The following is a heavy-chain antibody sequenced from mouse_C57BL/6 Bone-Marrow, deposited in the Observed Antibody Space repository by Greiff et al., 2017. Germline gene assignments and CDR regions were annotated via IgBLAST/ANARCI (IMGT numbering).Heavy chain of an antibody. V-gene: IGHV1-9*01. CDR1: GYTFTGYW. Sequence: VKLVESGAELMKPGASVKLSCKATGYTFTGYWIEWVKQRPGHGLEWIGEILPGSGSTNYNEKFKGKATFTADTSSNTAYMQLSSLTTEDSAIYYCARDHYYGSSEDWYFDVWGTGTTVTVSS. CDR3: ARDHYYGSSEDWYFDV. D-gene: IGHD1-1*01. J-gene: IGHJ1*03. CDR2: ILPGSGST.